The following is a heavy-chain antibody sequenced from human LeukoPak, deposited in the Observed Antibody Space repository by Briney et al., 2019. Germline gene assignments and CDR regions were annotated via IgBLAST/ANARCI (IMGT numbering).Heavy chain of an antibody. J-gene: IGHJ4*02. V-gene: IGHV1-18*04. Sequence: GASVKVSCKASGYTFTSYGISWVRQAPGQGLEWMGWISAYNGNTNYAQKLQGRVTMTTDTSTSTAYMELRSLRSDDTAVYYCARDLGTAVVGRYFDYWGQGTLVTVSS. CDR1: GYTFTSYG. D-gene: IGHD6-19*01. CDR2: ISAYNGNT. CDR3: ARDLGTAVVGRYFDY.